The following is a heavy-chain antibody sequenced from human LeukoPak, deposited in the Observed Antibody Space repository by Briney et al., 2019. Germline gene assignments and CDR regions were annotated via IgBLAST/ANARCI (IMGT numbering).Heavy chain of an antibody. Sequence: GGSLRLSCSASGFTFSSYAMNWVRQAPGKGLEWVSSISSSSSYIKYADSVMGRFTISRDNAKNSLYLQMNSLRAEDTAVYYCARVPYSGYHFDYWGQGTLVTVSS. CDR2: ISSSSSYI. CDR1: GFTFSSYA. J-gene: IGHJ4*02. CDR3: ARVPYSGYHFDY. V-gene: IGHV3-21*01. D-gene: IGHD1-26*01.